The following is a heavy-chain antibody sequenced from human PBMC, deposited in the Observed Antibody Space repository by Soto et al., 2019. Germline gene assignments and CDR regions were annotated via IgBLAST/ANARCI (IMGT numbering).Heavy chain of an antibody. V-gene: IGHV3-74*01. Sequence: EVQLVESGGGLVQPGGSLRLSCAASGFTFSSYCMHWVRQAPGKGLVWVSRINSDGSSTSYADSVKGRFTISRDNAKNTLYLQMNSLGAEDTAVYYCATSFRRRVGYAFDFWGQGTMVTVSS. CDR2: INSDGSST. J-gene: IGHJ3*01. D-gene: IGHD1-26*01. CDR1: GFTFSSYC. CDR3: ATSFRRRVGYAFDF.